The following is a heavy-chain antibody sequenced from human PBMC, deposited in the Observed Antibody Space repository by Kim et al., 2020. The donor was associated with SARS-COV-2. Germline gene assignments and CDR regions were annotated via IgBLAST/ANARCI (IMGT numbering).Heavy chain of an antibody. J-gene: IGHJ5*02. CDR1: GYTFTSYG. D-gene: IGHD3-3*01. V-gene: IGHV1-18*01. CDR2: ISAYNGNT. Sequence: ASVKVSCKASGYTFTSYGISWVRQAPGQGLEWMGWISAYNGNTNYAQKLQGRVTMTTDTSTSTAYMELRSLRSDDTAVYYCARDHPGYDFWSGYYKGDVWFDPWGQGTLVTVSS. CDR3: ARDHPGYDFWSGYYKGDVWFDP.